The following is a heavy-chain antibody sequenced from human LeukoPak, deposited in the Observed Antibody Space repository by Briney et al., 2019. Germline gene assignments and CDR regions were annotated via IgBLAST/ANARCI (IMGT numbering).Heavy chain of an antibody. V-gene: IGHV1-69*06. CDR3: ADVLYYYDSSGYYFLGGYFQH. CDR1: GGTFSSYA. D-gene: IGHD3-22*01. Sequence: SVRVSCKASGGTFSSYAISWVRQAPGQGLEWMGGIIPIFGTTNYAQKFQGRVTITADKSTSTAYMELSSLRSEDTAVYYCADVLYYYDSSGYYFLGGYFQHWGQGTLVTVSS. J-gene: IGHJ1*01. CDR2: IIPIFGTT.